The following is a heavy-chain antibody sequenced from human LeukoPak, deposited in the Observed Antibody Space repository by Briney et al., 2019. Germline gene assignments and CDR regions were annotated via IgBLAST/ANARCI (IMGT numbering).Heavy chain of an antibody. V-gene: IGHV3-30*02. CDR1: GFTFSSYG. CDR3: AKAGYCSSTSCYPIGFDP. CDR2: IRYDGSNK. J-gene: IGHJ5*02. Sequence: GGSLRLSCAASGFTFSSYGMHWVRQAPGKGLEWVAFIRYDGSNKYYADSVKGRFTISRDNSKNTLYLQMNSLRAEDTAVYYCAKAGYCSSTSCYPIGFDPWGQGTLVTVSS. D-gene: IGHD2-2*01.